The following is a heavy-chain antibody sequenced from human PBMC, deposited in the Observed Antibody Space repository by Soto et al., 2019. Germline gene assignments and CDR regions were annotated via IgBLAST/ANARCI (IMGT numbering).Heavy chain of an antibody. D-gene: IGHD6-13*01. V-gene: IGHV3-23*01. Sequence: PGGSLRLSCAASGFTFSSYAMSWVRQAPGKGLEWVSAISGSGGSTYYADSVKGRFTISRDNSKNTLYLQMNSLRAEDTAVYYCAKDGGEGDSSSSWYYFDYWGQGTLVTVSS. CDR3: AKDGGEGDSSSSWYYFDY. CDR1: GFTFSSYA. CDR2: ISGSGGST. J-gene: IGHJ4*02.